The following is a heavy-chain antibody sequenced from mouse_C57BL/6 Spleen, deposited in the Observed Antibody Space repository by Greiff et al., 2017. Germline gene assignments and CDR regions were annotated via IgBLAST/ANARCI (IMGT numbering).Heavy chain of an antibody. Sequence: VQLQQSGAELVRPGASVKLSCKASGYTFTDYYINWVKQRPGQGLEWIARIYPGSGNTYYNEKFKGKATLTAEKSSSTAYMQLSSLTSEDSAFYFCARSLYGSSSDWYFDVWGTGTTVTVSS. CDR3: ARSLYGSSSDWYFDV. V-gene: IGHV1-76*01. J-gene: IGHJ1*03. CDR1: GYTFTDYY. CDR2: IYPGSGNT. D-gene: IGHD1-1*01.